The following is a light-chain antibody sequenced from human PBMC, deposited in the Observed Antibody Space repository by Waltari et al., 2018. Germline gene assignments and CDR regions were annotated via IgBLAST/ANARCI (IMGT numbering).Light chain of an antibody. V-gene: IGLV3-21*04. CDR2: YDS. Sequence: SYVLTQPPSVSVAPGETARIPCGGDNIGRYSVHWYQQRPGQAPMLVTYYDSDRPSGIPERFSGSNSGNTATLTISRVEAGDEAKYYCHVWHPDVDPGVFGTGTDVTVL. J-gene: IGLJ1*01. CDR3: HVWHPDVDPGV. CDR1: NIGRYS.